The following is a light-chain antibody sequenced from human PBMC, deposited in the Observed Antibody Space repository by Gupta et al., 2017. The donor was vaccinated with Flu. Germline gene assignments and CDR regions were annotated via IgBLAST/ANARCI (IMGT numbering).Light chain of an antibody. J-gene: IGKJ1*01. CDR2: LVS. CDR3: MQALQTPRT. Sequence: EIVLPQSPLLLPVLPGKPASLSFRSSQRLLRVSNLCFFLEWYVQKPGQSPQLLIYLVSNRAFGAPGRFSGGGSGTDFTLNISRVEPEDVGVYYCMQALQTPRTCGQGTKVEIK. V-gene: IGKV2-28*01. CDR1: QRLLRVSNLCFF.